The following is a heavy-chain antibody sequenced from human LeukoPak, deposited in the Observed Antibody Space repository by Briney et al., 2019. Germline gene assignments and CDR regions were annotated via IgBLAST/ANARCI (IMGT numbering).Heavy chain of an antibody. V-gene: IGHV3-23*01. D-gene: IGHD6-13*01. CDR1: GFTFSSYA. Sequence: GGSLRLSCAASGFTFSSYAMSWVRQAPGKGLEWVSGISGSGDNTYYADSVKGRFTISRDNSKNTLYVQVNSLGTEDTAAYYCAKLLYSSSWPIFDYWGQGTLVTVSS. J-gene: IGHJ4*02. CDR3: AKLLYSSSWPIFDY. CDR2: ISGSGDNT.